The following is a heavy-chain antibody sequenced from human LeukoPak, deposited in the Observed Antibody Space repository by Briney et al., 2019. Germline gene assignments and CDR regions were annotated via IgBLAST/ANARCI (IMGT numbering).Heavy chain of an antibody. V-gene: IGHV3-23*01. CDR1: GFTFRSYA. Sequence: GGSLRLSCAASGFTFRSYAMSWVRQVPGKGLEWVSAISGSGTSTYYADSVKGRFTISRDNSRNTLYLQMNNLEETAVYYCSKVSSSVVTRSEYFQHWGQGTLVTVSS. J-gene: IGHJ1*01. CDR2: ISGSGTST. CDR3: SKVSSSVVTRSEYFQH. D-gene: IGHD6-6*01.